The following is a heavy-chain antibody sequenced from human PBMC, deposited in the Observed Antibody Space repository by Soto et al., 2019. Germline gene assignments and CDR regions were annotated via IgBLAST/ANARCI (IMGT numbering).Heavy chain of an antibody. Sequence: QVQLQESGPGLVKPSGTLSLTCAVPGGSISSDYWWSWVRQPPGKGLEWIAEIYHTGNINYNPSLKSRVTMSIDKSKNQFSLRLTSVTAADTAVYYCARDPVAAPGTAFDVWGKGTMVTVSS. CDR2: IYHTGNI. CDR3: ARDPVAAPGTAFDV. D-gene: IGHD2-15*01. J-gene: IGHJ3*01. V-gene: IGHV4-4*02. CDR1: GGSISSDYW.